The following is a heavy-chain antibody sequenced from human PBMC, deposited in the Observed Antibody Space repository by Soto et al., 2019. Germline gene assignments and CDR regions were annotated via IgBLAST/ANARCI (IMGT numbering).Heavy chain of an antibody. CDR1: GGTFSSYA. J-gene: IGHJ6*02. CDR3: ASSVAKYYYYGMAV. CDR2: IIPIFGTA. Sequence: QVQLVQSGAEVKKPGSSVKVSCKASGGTFSSYAISWVRQAPGQGLEWMGGIIPIFGTANYAQKFQGRDTIASDEATSTAYMGLSSLTSEDTAVHYCASSVAKYYYYGMAVWGQGATVTVSS. D-gene: IGHD5-12*01. V-gene: IGHV1-69*05.